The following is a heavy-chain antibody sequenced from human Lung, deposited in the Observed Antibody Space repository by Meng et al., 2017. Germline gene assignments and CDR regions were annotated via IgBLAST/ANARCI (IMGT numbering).Heavy chain of an antibody. CDR2: IDPGNGNR. Sequence: QVHLVQSGLEVKKPGASVKVSCKASGYTFTTYGISWLRQAPGHGLEWMGWIDPGNGNRDFAEKFQDRLTMSNDTSSSTVYMELTRLTSDDTAVYYCARDRQWLFDYWGQGTLVTVSS. CDR3: ARDRQWLFDY. V-gene: IGHV1-18*01. CDR1: GYTFTTYG. D-gene: IGHD6-19*01. J-gene: IGHJ4*02.